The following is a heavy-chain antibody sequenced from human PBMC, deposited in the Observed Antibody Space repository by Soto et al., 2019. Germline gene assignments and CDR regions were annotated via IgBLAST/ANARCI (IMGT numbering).Heavy chain of an antibody. CDR1: GFTFINAW. J-gene: IGHJ5*02. D-gene: IGHD3-10*01. CDR3: PTSGHGSGYDP. Sequence: EVQLVESGGDLVKPGGSLRLSCAASGFTFINAWMTWVRQAPGKGLEWVGRIKSKTDGGTTDYAAPVKGRFTISRDDSKDPLYLQMNSLKTEDTAVYSCPTSGHGSGYDPWAREHWSPSPQ. V-gene: IGHV3-15*01. CDR2: IKSKTDGGTT.